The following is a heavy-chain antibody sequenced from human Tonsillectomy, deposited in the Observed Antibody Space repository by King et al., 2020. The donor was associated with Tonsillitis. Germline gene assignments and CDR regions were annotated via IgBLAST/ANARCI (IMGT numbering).Heavy chain of an antibody. CDR2: ISAFNGNT. CDR1: GYTFTNYG. J-gene: IGHJ4*02. CDR3: ARDGSGSSSGWDGILDY. Sequence: QLVQSGAEVKKPGASVKVSCRASGYTFTNYGFSWVRQAPGQGLEWMGWISAFNGNTNYALKFQGRVTMTTDTSTSTAYMELRSLRSDDTAVYYCARDGSGSSSGWDGILDYWGQGTLVTVSS. V-gene: IGHV1-18*01. D-gene: IGHD6-19*01.